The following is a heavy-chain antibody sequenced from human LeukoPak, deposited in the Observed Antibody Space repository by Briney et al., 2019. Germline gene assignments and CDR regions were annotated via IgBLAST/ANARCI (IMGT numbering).Heavy chain of an antibody. CDR3: ARERFLEWLDAFDI. CDR1: GFTFSSYA. D-gene: IGHD3-3*01. Sequence: GGSLRLSCAASGFTFSSYAMHWVRRAPGKGLEWVAVISYDGSNKYYADSVKGRFTISRDNSKNTLYLQMNSLRAEDTAVYYCARERFLEWLDAFDIWGQGTMVTVSS. CDR2: ISYDGSNK. J-gene: IGHJ3*02. V-gene: IGHV3-30*04.